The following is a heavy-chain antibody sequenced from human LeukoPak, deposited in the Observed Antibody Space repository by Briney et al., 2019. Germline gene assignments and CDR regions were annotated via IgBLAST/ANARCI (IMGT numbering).Heavy chain of an antibody. CDR3: ARDPPSIAAAGGY. J-gene: IGHJ4*02. V-gene: IGHV3-21*01. CDR1: GFTFSSYS. Sequence: PGGSLRLSCAASGFTFSSYSMNWVRQAPGKGLEWVSSISSSSSYICYADSVKGRFTISRDNAKNSLYLQMNSLRAEDTAVYYCARDPPSIAAAGGYWGQGTLVTVSS. CDR2: ISSSSSYI. D-gene: IGHD6-13*01.